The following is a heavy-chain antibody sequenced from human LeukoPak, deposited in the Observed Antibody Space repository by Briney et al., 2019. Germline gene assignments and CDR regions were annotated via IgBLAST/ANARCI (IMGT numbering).Heavy chain of an antibody. D-gene: IGHD4-11*01. J-gene: IGHJ6*03. V-gene: IGHV5-51*01. CDR2: VYPVDSDT. Sequence: GESLKIPCKASGYSFTNYWAGQVRHMAGNGLEGMGIVYPVDSDTRYSPSFQGQVTISADKSISTAYLQWSSLKASDTAMYYCARQRKDQRLQYYYYYMDVWGKGTTVTVSS. CDR3: ARQRKDQRLQYYYYYMDV. CDR1: GYSFTNYW.